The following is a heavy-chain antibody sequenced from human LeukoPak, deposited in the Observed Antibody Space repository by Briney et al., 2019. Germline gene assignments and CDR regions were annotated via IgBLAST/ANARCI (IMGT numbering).Heavy chain of an antibody. CDR1: GFTFSNAW. CDR3: ARERDYYDSPADAFDI. CDR2: IKSKTDGGTT. D-gene: IGHD3-22*01. V-gene: IGHV3-15*01. Sequence: GGSLRLSCAASGFTFSNAWISWVRQAPGKGLEWVGRIKSKTDGGTTDYAAPVKGRFTISRDDSKNTLYLQMNSLRAEDTAVYYCARERDYYDSPADAFDIWGQGTMVTVSS. J-gene: IGHJ3*02.